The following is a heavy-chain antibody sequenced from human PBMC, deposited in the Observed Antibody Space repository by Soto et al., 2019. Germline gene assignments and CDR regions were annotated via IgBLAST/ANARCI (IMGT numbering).Heavy chain of an antibody. Sequence: QVQLVQSGAEVKKPGSSVKVSCKASGGTFSSYTISWVRQAPGQGLEWMGRIIPILGIANYAQKFQGRVTITADKSTSGAYMELSSLRSEDTAVYYCAREAAGIAGPYDYWGQGTLVTVSS. V-gene: IGHV1-69*02. J-gene: IGHJ4*02. CDR1: GGTFSSYT. CDR2: IIPILGIA. D-gene: IGHD6-13*01. CDR3: AREAAGIAGPYDY.